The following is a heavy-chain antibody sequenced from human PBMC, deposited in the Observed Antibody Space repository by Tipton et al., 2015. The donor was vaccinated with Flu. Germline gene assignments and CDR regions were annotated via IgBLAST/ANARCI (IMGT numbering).Heavy chain of an antibody. V-gene: IGHV4-38-2*01. J-gene: IGHJ5*02. CDR2: VSRSGST. CDR3: ARRDYSNYVSDPKSWFDP. CDR1: GDSISSDYH. Sequence: TLSLTCAVSGDSISSDYHWGWVRQFPGKGLEWIGTVSRSGSTIYNPSLSSRVTISIDRSKNQFSLNLKSVTAADMAVYYCARRDYSNYVSDPKSWFDPWGQGTLVAVSP. D-gene: IGHD4-11*01.